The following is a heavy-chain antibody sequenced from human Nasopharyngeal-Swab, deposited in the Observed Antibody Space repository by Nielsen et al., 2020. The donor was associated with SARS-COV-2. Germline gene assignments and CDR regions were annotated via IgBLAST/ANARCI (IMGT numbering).Heavy chain of an antibody. V-gene: IGHV4-30-2*01. D-gene: IGHD4-23*01. J-gene: IGHJ4*02. Sequence: WIRQPPGKGLEWIGHIYHSGSTYYNPSLKSRVTISLDMSKNQFSLKVTSVTAADTAVYYCARGPSYGGFDLWGQGTLVTVSS. CDR3: ARGPSYGGFDL. CDR2: IYHSGST.